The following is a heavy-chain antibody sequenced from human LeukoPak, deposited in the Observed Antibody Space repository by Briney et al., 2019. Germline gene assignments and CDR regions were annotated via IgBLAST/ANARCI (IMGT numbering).Heavy chain of an antibody. CDR1: GGTFSSYA. V-gene: IGHV1-69*01. Sequence: GSSVKVSCKASGGTFSSYAISWVRQAPGQGLEWMGGIIPIFGTANYAQKFQGRVTIAADESTSTAYMKLSSLRSEDTAVYYCATTASPRGYSGYDPWGYYFDYWGQGTLVTVSS. CDR3: ATTASPRGYSGYDPWGYYFDY. CDR2: IIPIFGTA. D-gene: IGHD5-12*01. J-gene: IGHJ4*02.